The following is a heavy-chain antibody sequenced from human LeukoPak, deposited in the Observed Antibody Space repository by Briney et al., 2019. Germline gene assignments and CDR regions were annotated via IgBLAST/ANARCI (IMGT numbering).Heavy chain of an antibody. CDR1: GFTFSSYS. CDR3: ARGFADFVWGSYPSSY. Sequence: GGSLRLSCAASGFTFSSYSMNWVRQAPGKGLEWVSYISSSSSTIYYADSVKGRFTISRDNAKNSLYLQMNSLRAEDTAVYYCARGFADFVWGSYPSSYWGQGILVTVSS. V-gene: IGHV3-48*01. D-gene: IGHD3-16*02. J-gene: IGHJ4*02. CDR2: ISSSSSTI.